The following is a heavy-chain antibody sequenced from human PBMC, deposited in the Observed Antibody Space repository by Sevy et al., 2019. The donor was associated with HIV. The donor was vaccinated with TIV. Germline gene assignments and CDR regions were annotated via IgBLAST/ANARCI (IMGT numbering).Heavy chain of an antibody. J-gene: IGHJ4*02. CDR1: GFTFGDYA. V-gene: IGHV3-49*04. D-gene: IGHD6-13*01. Sequence: GGSLRLSCTGSGFTFGDYAVSWVRQAPGKGLEWVGLIRSKIFGGTTEFAASVKGRFTISRDDSKSIAYLEMNSLKSEDTAVYYRTRDQWQQVVRPHCDYWGQGTLVTVSS. CDR3: TRDQWQQVVRPHCDY. CDR2: IRSKIFGGTT.